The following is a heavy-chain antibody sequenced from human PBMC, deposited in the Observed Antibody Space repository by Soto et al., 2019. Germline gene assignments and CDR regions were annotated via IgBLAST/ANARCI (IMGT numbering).Heavy chain of an antibody. CDR3: ARDPIVNYRGYDWGYYGMDV. V-gene: IGHV1-18*01. CDR2: ISAYNGNT. Sequence: QVQLVQSGAEVKKPGASVKVSCKASGYTFTSYGISWVRQAPGQGLEWMGWISAYNGNTNYAQKLQGRVTMTTDTSTSTAYMELRSLRSDDTAVYYCARDPIVNYRGYDWGYYGMDVWGQGTTVTVSS. J-gene: IGHJ6*02. CDR1: GYTFTSYG. D-gene: IGHD5-12*01.